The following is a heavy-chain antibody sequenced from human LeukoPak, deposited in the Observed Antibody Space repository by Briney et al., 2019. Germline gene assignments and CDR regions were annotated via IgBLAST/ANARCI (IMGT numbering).Heavy chain of an antibody. CDR3: ARDLFVVVPAANGFDY. CDR2: TRNDGSNK. CDR1: GFTFSSYG. D-gene: IGHD2-2*01. J-gene: IGHJ4*02. V-gene: IGHV3-30*02. Sequence: GESLKISCAASGFTFSSYGMHWVRQAPGKGLEWVAFTRNDGSNKYYADSVKGRFTISRDNSKNTMYLEMNSLRAEDTAVYYCARDLFVVVPAANGFDYWGQGTLVTVSS.